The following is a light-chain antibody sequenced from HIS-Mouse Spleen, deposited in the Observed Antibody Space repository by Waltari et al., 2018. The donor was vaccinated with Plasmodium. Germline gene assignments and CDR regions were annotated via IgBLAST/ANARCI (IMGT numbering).Light chain of an antibody. Sequence: EIVMTQSPAPLSVSPGERATLSCRASRRVSSNLAWYQQKPGQAPRLLIYGAATRATGIPARFSGSGSGTEFTLTISSLQSEDFAVYYGQQYKNWSFTFGPGTKVDIK. J-gene: IGKJ3*01. CDR2: GAA. V-gene: IGKV3-15*01. CDR3: QQYKNWSFT. CDR1: RRVSSN.